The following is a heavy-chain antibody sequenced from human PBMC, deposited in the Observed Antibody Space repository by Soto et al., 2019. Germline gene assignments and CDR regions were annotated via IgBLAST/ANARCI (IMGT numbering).Heavy chain of an antibody. CDR3: ARVDIVATIPAYSDY. D-gene: IGHD5-12*01. CDR1: GYTFTSYG. CDR2: ISAYNGNT. V-gene: IGHV1-18*01. Sequence: QVQLVQSGAEVKKPGASVKVSCKASGYTFTSYGISWVRQAPGQGLEWMGWISAYNGNTNYAQKLQGRVTMTTDTATSTAYMELRSLRSDNTAVYYCARVDIVATIPAYSDYWGQGTLVTVSS. J-gene: IGHJ4*02.